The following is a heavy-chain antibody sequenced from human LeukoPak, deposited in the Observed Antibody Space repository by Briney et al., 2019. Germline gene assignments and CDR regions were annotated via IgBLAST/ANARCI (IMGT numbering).Heavy chain of an antibody. CDR1: GFTFRSYA. Sequence: GGSLRLSCAASGFTFRSYAMNWVRQAPGKGLEWVSAISGSGGSTYYADSVKGRFTISRDNSKNTLYLQMNSLRAEDTAVYYCAKDPSSSWYCFDYRGQGTLVTVSS. CDR3: AKDPSSSWYCFDY. CDR2: ISGSGGST. V-gene: IGHV3-23*01. J-gene: IGHJ4*02. D-gene: IGHD6-13*01.